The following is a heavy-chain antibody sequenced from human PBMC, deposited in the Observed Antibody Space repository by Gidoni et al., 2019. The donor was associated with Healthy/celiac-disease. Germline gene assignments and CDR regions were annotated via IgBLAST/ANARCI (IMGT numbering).Heavy chain of an antibody. D-gene: IGHD3-3*01. CDR2: IDYSGST. CDR1: GGSISSGGYY. V-gene: IGHV4-31*03. CDR3: ARAIDFWSGYYTPQYYYYGMDV. Sequence: QVQLQESRPGLAKPSQTLSLTCTVPGGSISSGGYYWSWIRQHPGKGLEWIGYIDYSGSTYYNPSLKSRVTISVDTSKNQFSLKLSSVTAADTAVYYCARAIDFWSGYYTPQYYYYGMDVWGQGTTVTVSS. J-gene: IGHJ6*02.